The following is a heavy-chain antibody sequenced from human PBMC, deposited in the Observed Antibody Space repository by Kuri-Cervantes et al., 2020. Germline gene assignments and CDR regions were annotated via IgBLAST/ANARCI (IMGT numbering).Heavy chain of an antibody. D-gene: IGHD3-10*01. V-gene: IGHV4-30-2*01. CDR2: XYHSXXT. Sequence: SETLSLTCAXSGXXXSSXGSXWSWIRQPPGKGLGWIGYXYHSXXTYYNPSLKSRVTISVDRSKNQXSLKLSSVTAADTAVYYCARHNYYGSGSXYYHPWFDPWGQGTLVTVSS. CDR1: GXXXSSXGSX. CDR3: ARHNYYGSGSXYYHPWFDP. J-gene: IGHJ5*02.